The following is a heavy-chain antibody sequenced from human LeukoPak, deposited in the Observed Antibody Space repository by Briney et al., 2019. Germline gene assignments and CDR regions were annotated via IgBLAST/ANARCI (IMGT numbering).Heavy chain of an antibody. CDR2: TYYRSKWYN. Sequence: SQTLSLTCAIPGDSVSSNSAAWNWIRQSPSRGLEWLGRTYYRSKWYNDYAVSVKSRITINPDTSKNQFSLQLNSVTPEDTAVYYCAREGGYSSGWYHGMDVWGQGTTVTVSS. V-gene: IGHV6-1*01. J-gene: IGHJ6*02. D-gene: IGHD6-19*01. CDR3: AREGGYSSGWYHGMDV. CDR1: GDSVSSNSAA.